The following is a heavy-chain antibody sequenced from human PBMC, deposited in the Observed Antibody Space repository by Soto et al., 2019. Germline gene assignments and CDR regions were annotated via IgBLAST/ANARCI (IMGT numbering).Heavy chain of an antibody. V-gene: IGHV3-21*01. Sequence: GGSLRLSCAASGFTFSSYSMNWVRQAPGKGLEWVSSISSSSSYIYYADSVKGRFTISRDNAKNSLYLQMNSLRAEEKAVYYCARGRDYGSGSYYNDYYYYYMDVWGKGTTVTVSS. J-gene: IGHJ6*03. D-gene: IGHD3-10*01. CDR3: ARGRDYGSGSYYNDYYYYYMDV. CDR2: ISSSSSYI. CDR1: GFTFSSYS.